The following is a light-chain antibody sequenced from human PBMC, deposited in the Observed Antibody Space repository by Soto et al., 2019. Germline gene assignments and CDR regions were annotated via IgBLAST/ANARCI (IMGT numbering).Light chain of an antibody. J-gene: IGLJ3*02. Sequence: QSVLTQPASVSGSPGQSITISCTGTSSDVGGYNYVSWYQQHPGKAPKLMIYEVSNRPSGVSNRFSGSKSGNTASLTISGLQAEDEADYYCSSYTSSSTWVFGGWTQLTVL. CDR2: EVS. CDR3: SSYTSSSTWV. CDR1: SSDVGGYNY. V-gene: IGLV2-14*01.